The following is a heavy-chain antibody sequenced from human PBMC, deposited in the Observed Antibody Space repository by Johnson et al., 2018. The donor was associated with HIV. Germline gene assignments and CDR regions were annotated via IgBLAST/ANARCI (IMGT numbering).Heavy chain of an antibody. J-gene: IGHJ3*02. CDR1: GFTFSSYG. Sequence: QVQLVESGGGLVQPGGSLRLSCAASGFTFSSYGMHWVRQAPGKGLEWVAVISYDGSNKYYADSVKGRFTISRDNSKNTLYLQMNSLRTEDTALYYCAKVGGTGAAFDIWGQGTMVTVSS. D-gene: IGHD4-23*01. CDR3: AKVGGTGAAFDI. V-gene: IGHV3-30*18. CDR2: ISYDGSNK.